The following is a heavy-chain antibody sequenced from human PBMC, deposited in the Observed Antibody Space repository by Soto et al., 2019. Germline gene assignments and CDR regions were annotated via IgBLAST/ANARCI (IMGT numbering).Heavy chain of an antibody. V-gene: IGHV4-30-4*01. J-gene: IGHJ3*02. CDR3: AREGGDGSGSPSRVFDI. D-gene: IGHD3-22*01. CDR2: IYYSGST. CDR1: GGSISSGDYY. Sequence: QVQLQESGPGLVKPSQTLSLTCTVSGGSISSGDYYWSWIRQPPGKGLEWIGYIYYSGSTYYNPSLKSRVTISVDTSKNQFSLKLSSVTAADTAVYYCAREGGDGSGSPSRVFDIWGQGTMVTVSS.